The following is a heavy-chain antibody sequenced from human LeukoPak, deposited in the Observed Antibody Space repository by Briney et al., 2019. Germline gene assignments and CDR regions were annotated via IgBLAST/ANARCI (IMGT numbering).Heavy chain of an antibody. D-gene: IGHD3-22*01. V-gene: IGHV4-59*01. CDR1: GGSISSYY. CDR3: ARTPLDSSGYYYGYYYYYYMDV. CDR2: IYYSGSI. J-gene: IGHJ6*03. Sequence: SETLSLTCTVSGGSISSYYWSWIRQPPGKGLEWIGYIYYSGSINYNPSLKSRVTISVDTSKNQFSLKLSSVTAADTAVYYCARTPLDSSGYYYGYYYYYYMDVWGKGTTVTVSS.